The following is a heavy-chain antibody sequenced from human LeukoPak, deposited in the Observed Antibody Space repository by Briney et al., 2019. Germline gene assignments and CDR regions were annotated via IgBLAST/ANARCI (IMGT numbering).Heavy chain of an antibody. J-gene: IGHJ5*02. CDR2: INHSGST. V-gene: IGHV4-34*01. Sequence: PSETLSLTCAVYGGSFSGYYWSWIRQPPGKGLEWIGEINHSGSTNYNPSLKSRVTISVDTSKNQFSLKLSSVTAADTAVYYCARGSSVLSGWYHWGRGTLVTVSS. CDR3: ARGSSVLSGWYH. D-gene: IGHD6-19*01. CDR1: GGSFSGYY.